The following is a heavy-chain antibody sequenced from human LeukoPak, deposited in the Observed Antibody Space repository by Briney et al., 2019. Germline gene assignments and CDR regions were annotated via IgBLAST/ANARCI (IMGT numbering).Heavy chain of an antibody. CDR3: ARSNGRRMTKTHWFDP. Sequence: ASVKVSCKASGYTFTSYATNWVRQAPGQGLEWMGWINTNTGNPTYAQGFTGRFVFSLDTSVSTAYLQISSLKAEDTAVYYCARSNGRRMTKTHWFDPWGQGTLVTVSS. CDR1: GYTFTSYA. J-gene: IGHJ5*02. D-gene: IGHD4-11*01. V-gene: IGHV7-4-1*02. CDR2: INTNTGNP.